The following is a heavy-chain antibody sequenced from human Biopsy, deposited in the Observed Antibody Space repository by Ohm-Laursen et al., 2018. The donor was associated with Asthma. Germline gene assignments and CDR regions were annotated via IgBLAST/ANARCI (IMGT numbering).Heavy chain of an antibody. CDR3: ARDMNRDGWYFDY. CDR1: GFSFSEFV. Sequence: SLRLSCSASGFSFSEFVMHWVRQAPGKGLEWVAVISYDGSTKYYADSVKGRFTISRDNSKNTLYLQMSSLRGDDTAVYYCARDMNRDGWYFDYWGQGTLVTVSS. V-gene: IGHV3-30*03. CDR2: ISYDGSTK. J-gene: IGHJ4*02. D-gene: IGHD5-24*01.